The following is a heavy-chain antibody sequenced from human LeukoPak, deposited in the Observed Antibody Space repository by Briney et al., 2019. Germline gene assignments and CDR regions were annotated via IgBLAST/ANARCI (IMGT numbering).Heavy chain of an antibody. Sequence: PSETLSLTCTVSGGSISSSSYSWSWIRQPPGKGLEWIGYIYYSGSTNYNPSLKSRVTISVDTSKNQFSLKLSSVTAADTAVYYCARAIGYCSSTSCYRRQLWLTNWFDPWGQGTLVTVSS. J-gene: IGHJ5*02. V-gene: IGHV4-61*01. CDR3: ARAIGYCSSTSCYRRQLWLTNWFDP. D-gene: IGHD2-2*02. CDR2: IYYSGST. CDR1: GGSISSSSYS.